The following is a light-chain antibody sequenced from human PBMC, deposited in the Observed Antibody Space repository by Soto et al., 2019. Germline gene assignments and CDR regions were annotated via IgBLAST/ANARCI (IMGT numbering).Light chain of an antibody. V-gene: IGKV3-11*01. J-gene: IGKJ1*01. CDR3: QQRSNWPKT. CDR1: QSVSSY. Sequence: EIVMTQSPATLSLSPGDGATLSCPASQSVSSYLAWYQQKPGQAPRLLIYDASNRATGIPARFSGSGSGTDFTLTISSLEPEDFAVYYCQQRSNWPKTFGQGTKVDIK. CDR2: DAS.